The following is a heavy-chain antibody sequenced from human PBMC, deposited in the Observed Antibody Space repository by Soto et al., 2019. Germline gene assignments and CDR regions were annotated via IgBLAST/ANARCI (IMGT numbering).Heavy chain of an antibody. CDR3: AKEWVYDSSGWSFDY. J-gene: IGHJ4*02. Sequence: QSGGSLRLSCAASGFTFSSYGMHWVRQAPGKGLEWVAVISNDGSNKYYADSVKGRFTISRDNSKNTLYLQMNSQRAEDTAVYYCAKEWVYDSSGWSFDYWGQGTLVTVSS. V-gene: IGHV3-30*18. CDR2: ISNDGSNK. CDR1: GFTFSSYG. D-gene: IGHD3-22*01.